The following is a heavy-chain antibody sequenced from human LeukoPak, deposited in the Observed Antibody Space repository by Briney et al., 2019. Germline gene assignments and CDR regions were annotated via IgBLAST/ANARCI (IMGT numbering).Heavy chain of an antibody. V-gene: IGHV3-21*01. CDR3: ASAHYDFWSGYYPYYFDY. Sequence: GGSLRLSCAPSEFTFSSYSMNWVRQAPGKGLEWVSSISSSSSYIYYADSVKGRFTISKDNAKNSLYLEMNSLRAEDTAVYYCASAHYDFWSGYYPYYFDYWGQGTLVTVSS. CDR1: EFTFSSYS. D-gene: IGHD3-3*01. J-gene: IGHJ4*02. CDR2: ISSSSSYI.